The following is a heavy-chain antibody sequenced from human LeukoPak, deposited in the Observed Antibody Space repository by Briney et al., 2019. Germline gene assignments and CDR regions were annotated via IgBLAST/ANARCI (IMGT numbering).Heavy chain of an antibody. D-gene: IGHD2-2*01. CDR1: GFPFSSYG. CDR3: AKGRYCSSTSCPNYFDY. J-gene: IGHJ4*02. Sequence: GGSLRLSCAASGFPFSSYGMYWVRQAPGKGLEWVSLISWDGGSTYYADSVKGRFTISRDNSKNSLYLQMNSLRTEDTALYYCAKGRYCSSTSCPNYFDYWGQGTLVTVSS. CDR2: ISWDGGST. V-gene: IGHV3-43*01.